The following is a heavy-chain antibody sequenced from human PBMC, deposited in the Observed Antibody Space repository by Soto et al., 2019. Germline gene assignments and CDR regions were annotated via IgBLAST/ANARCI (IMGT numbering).Heavy chain of an antibody. CDR1: GYTFTSYG. D-gene: IGHD1-1*01. V-gene: IGHV1-18*01. Sequence: ASVKVSCKASGYTFTSYGISWGRQAPGQGLEWMGWISAYNGNTNYAQKLQGRVTMTTDTSTSTAYMELRSLGSDDSAGEYCARGDLEAFDIWGQGTMVTVSS. CDR3: ARGDLEAFDI. J-gene: IGHJ3*02. CDR2: ISAYNGNT.